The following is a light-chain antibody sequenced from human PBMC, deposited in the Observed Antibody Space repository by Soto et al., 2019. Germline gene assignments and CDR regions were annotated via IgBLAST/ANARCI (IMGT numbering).Light chain of an antibody. CDR2: CAS. CDR3: QHYYSAPPST. CDR1: QSVLYSPDRRNY. J-gene: IGKJ1*01. V-gene: IGKV4-1*01. Sequence: DLVMTQSPDSLAVSLGERATINCKSSQSVLYSPDRRNYLAWYQQKPGQPPKLLISCASSRESGVPDRFSGSGSGTDFTLTITSLRAEDVAVYYCQHYYSAPPSTFGPGTKVEIK.